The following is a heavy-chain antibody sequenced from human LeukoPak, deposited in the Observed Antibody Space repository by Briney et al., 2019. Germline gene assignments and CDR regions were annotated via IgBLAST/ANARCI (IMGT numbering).Heavy chain of an antibody. Sequence: SETLSLTCTVSGGSISSGDYYWSWIRQPPGRGLEWIGHIYYSGSTYYSPSLKSRVTISVDTSKNQFSLKLSSVDAADTAVYYCAREFYGMDVWGQGTTVTVSS. CDR3: AREFYGMDV. CDR2: IYYSGST. V-gene: IGHV4-30-4*01. J-gene: IGHJ6*02. CDR1: GGSISSGDYY.